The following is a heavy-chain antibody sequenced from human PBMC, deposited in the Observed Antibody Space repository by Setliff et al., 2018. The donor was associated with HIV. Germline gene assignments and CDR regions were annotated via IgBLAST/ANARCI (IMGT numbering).Heavy chain of an antibody. V-gene: IGHV4-59*11. CDR2: IYTTGST. J-gene: IGHJ3*02. Sequence: ETLSLTCTVSGGSMSTHYWSWIRQTPGKGLEWIGHIYTTGSTHYNPSLRVRVTISIDTSKSHFSLRLKSVTAADTVLYYCASGSAFDGFDMWGQVTMVTVSS. CDR1: GGSMSTHY. D-gene: IGHD1-26*01. CDR3: ASGSAFDGFDM.